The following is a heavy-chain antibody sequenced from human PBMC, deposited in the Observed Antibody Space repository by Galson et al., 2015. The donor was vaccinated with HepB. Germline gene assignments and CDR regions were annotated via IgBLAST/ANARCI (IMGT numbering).Heavy chain of an antibody. CDR3: VSTNWGAPYY. Sequence: SLRPSCAASGFTFSHSWMHRVRRCPGKGLVWVSRSNPDGSSTNYADSVQGRFTLSTDNARNTLHLKLNSPTDEDTALYFCVSTNWGAPYYWGQGTLVTVSS. CDR1: GFTFSHSW. CDR2: SNPDGSST. D-gene: IGHD7-27*01. J-gene: IGHJ4*02. V-gene: IGHV3-74*01.